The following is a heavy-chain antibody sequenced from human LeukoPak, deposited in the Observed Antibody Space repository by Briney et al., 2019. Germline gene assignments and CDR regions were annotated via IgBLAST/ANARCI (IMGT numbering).Heavy chain of an antibody. CDR1: GFTFSSYS. V-gene: IGHV3-48*04. CDR2: LSSSSSTI. Sequence: PGGSLRLSCAASGFTFSSYSIDWVRQAPGKGLEWLSYLSSSSSTIYYADSVKGRFTISRDNAKNSVYLQMNSLRAEDTAVYYCARVWSSGYTKDYWGQGTLVTVSS. J-gene: IGHJ4*02. D-gene: IGHD3-22*01. CDR3: ARVWSSGYTKDY.